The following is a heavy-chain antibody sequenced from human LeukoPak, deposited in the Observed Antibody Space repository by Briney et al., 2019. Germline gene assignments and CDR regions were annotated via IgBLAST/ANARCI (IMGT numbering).Heavy chain of an antibody. CDR1: GGSISSYY. Sequence: KPSETLSLTCTVSGGSISSYYWSWIRQPAGKGLEWIGRIYTSGSTNYNPSLKSRVTMSVDTSKNQFSLKLSSVTAADTAVYYCARMYYYDSSGYYYHAFDIWGQGTMVTVSS. CDR3: ARMYYYDSSGYYYHAFDI. D-gene: IGHD3-22*01. J-gene: IGHJ3*02. V-gene: IGHV4-4*07. CDR2: IYTSGST.